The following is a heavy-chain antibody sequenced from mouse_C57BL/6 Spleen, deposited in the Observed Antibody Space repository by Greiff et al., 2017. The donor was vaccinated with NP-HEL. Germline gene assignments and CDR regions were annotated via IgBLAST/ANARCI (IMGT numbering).Heavy chain of an antibody. CDR2: IWSGGST. CDR3: ARKGGVAYYAMDY. Sequence: VMLVESGPGLVQPSQSLSITCTVSGFSLTSYGVHWVRQSPGKGLEWLGVIWSGGSTDYNAAFISSLSISKDNSKSQVFFKMNSLQADDTAIYYCARKGGVAYYAMDYWGQGTSVTVSS. D-gene: IGHD1-1*01. J-gene: IGHJ4*01. V-gene: IGHV2-2*01. CDR1: GFSLTSYG.